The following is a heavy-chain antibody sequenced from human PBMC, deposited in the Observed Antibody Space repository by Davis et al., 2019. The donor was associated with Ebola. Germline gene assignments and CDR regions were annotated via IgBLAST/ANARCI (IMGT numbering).Heavy chain of an antibody. V-gene: IGHV1-18*01. CDR2: ISAYNGNT. CDR3: ARATCSSTSCYYSGYYGMDV. CDR1: GGTFSSYA. J-gene: IGHJ6*02. D-gene: IGHD2-2*01. Sequence: ASVKVSCKASGGTFSSYAISWVRQAPGQGLEWMGWISAYNGNTNYAQKLQGRVTMTTDTSTSTAYMELRSLRSDDTAVYYCARATCSSTSCYYSGYYGMDVWGQGTTVTVSS.